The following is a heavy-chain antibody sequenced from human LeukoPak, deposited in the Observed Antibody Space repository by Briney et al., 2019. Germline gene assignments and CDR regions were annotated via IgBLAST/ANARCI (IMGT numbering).Heavy chain of an antibody. Sequence: GGSLRLSCVASGFTFSSYGMHWVRQAPGKGLEWVAVIWYDGSNKYDADSVRGRFTISRDNSKNTLYLQMNSLRAEDTAVYYCSRDGSNWNSDYWGQGTLVTVSS. D-gene: IGHD1-1*01. J-gene: IGHJ4*02. CDR2: IWYDGSNK. CDR3: SRDGSNWNSDY. CDR1: GFTFSSYG. V-gene: IGHV3-33*08.